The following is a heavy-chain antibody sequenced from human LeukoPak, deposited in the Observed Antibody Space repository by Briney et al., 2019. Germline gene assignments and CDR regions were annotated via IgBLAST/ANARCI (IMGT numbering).Heavy chain of an antibody. Sequence: GGPLRLSCAASGFTFSTYSMNWVRQAPGKGLEWVSSISSSSSYIYYADSVKGRFTISRDNAKNSLYLQMNSLRAEDTAVYYCARVYDFWSGYWNYYYYYYMDVWGKGTTVTVSS. D-gene: IGHD3-3*01. V-gene: IGHV3-21*01. J-gene: IGHJ6*03. CDR3: ARVYDFWSGYWNYYYYYYMDV. CDR1: GFTFSTYS. CDR2: ISSSSSYI.